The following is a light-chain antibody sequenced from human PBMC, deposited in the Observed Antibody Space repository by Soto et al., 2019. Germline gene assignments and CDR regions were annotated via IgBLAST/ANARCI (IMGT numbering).Light chain of an antibody. J-gene: IGLJ2*01. CDR2: EGS. CDR1: SSDVGSYNL. CDR3: SSYAGDTTSDVV. Sequence: QSALTQPASVSGSPGQSITISCTGTSSDVGSYNLVSWYQQHPGKAPKLLIYEGSKRPSGVSNRFSGSKSGSTASLTVSGLRAEDEADYYCSSYAGDTTSDVVFGGGTKVTVL. V-gene: IGLV2-23*01.